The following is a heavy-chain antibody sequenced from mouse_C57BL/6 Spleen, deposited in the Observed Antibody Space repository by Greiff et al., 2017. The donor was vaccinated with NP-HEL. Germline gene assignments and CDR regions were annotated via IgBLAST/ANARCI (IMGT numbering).Heavy chain of an antibody. CDR2: IRNKANGYPT. Sequence: EVQLVESGGGLVQPGGSLSLSCAASGFTFTDYYMSWVRQPPGKALEWLGFIRNKANGYPTEYSASVQGRFTISRDNSQSILYLQMNALRAEDSATYYCARYGGTGTRYFDVCGTGTTVTVAS. V-gene: IGHV7-3*01. J-gene: IGHJ1*03. D-gene: IGHD4-1*01. CDR3: ARYGGTGTRYFDV. CDR1: GFTFTDYY.